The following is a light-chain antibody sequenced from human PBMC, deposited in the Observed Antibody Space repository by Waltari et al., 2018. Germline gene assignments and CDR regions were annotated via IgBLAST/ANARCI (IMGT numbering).Light chain of an antibody. CDR3: SSKTRASTVEVV. Sequence: QAALTQPASVSGSPGQSVTISCTGTNNDIGYYNFVSWYQQHPGKAPKLLTYKVSNRPAGGFDRLSASKSANTASLTISGFRSEDEADYYCSSKTRASTVEVVFGGGTKLTVL. CDR2: KVS. V-gene: IGLV2-14*01. CDR1: NNDIGYYNF. J-gene: IGLJ2*01.